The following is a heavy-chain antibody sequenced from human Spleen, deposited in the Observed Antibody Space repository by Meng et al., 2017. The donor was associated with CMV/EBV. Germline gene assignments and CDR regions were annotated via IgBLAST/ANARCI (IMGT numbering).Heavy chain of an antibody. Sequence: GGSLRLSCAASGFTFSSYAMAWVRQAPGKGLEWVSTISGPGGRTYYADSVKGRFTISRDNVKNTLFLQMHSLYAGDTALYYCAKAFSASWYREYYDDWGQGTLVTVSS. D-gene: IGHD6-13*01. V-gene: IGHV3-23*01. CDR2: ISGPGGRT. CDR3: AKAFSASWYREYYDD. J-gene: IGHJ4*02. CDR1: GFTFSSYA.